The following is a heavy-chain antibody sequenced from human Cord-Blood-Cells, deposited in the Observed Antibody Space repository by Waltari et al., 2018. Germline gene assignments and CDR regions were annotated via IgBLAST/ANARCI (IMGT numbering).Heavy chain of an antibody. CDR3: AKVWGSGSYYNPFDY. Sequence: EVQLLESGGGLVQPGGSLRLSCAASGCTFSSYAMSWVRQAPGKGLEWVSAISGSGGSTYYADSVKGRFTISRDNSKNTLYLQMNSLRAEDTAVYYCAKVWGSGSYYNPFDYWGQGTLVTVSS. D-gene: IGHD3-10*01. J-gene: IGHJ4*02. CDR1: GCTFSSYA. CDR2: ISGSGGST. V-gene: IGHV3-23*01.